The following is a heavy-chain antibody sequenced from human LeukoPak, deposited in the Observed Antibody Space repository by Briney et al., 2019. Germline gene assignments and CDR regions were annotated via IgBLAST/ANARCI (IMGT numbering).Heavy chain of an antibody. D-gene: IGHD1-1*01. Sequence: ASVKVSFKASGYTFTGYYMHWVRQAPGQGLEWMGRINPNSGGTNYAQKFQGRVTMTRDTSINTAYMELSGLRSDDTAVYYCARDPYNWNDGTFDHWGQGTLVTVSS. V-gene: IGHV1-2*06. CDR1: GYTFTGYY. J-gene: IGHJ4*02. CDR3: ARDPYNWNDGTFDH. CDR2: INPNSGGT.